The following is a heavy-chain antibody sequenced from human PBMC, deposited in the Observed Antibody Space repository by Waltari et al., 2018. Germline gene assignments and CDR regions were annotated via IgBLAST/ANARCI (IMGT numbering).Heavy chain of an antibody. J-gene: IGHJ4*02. Sequence: EVHLVESGGGLVQPGGSLRLSCAASGFTFSSYSMNWVRQAPGKGLEWVSYISSSSSTIYYADSVKRRFAVSRDNAKNSLYLQINSLRAEDTAVYFCAREGFDSWGQGTLVSVSS. V-gene: IGHV3-48*01. CDR3: AREGFDS. CDR1: GFTFSSYS. CDR2: ISSSSSTI.